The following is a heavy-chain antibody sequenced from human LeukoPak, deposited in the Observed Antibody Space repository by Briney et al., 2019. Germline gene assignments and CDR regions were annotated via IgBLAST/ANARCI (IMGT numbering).Heavy chain of an antibody. CDR3: ARGTTGYNYGYLDY. D-gene: IGHD5-24*01. Sequence: PGGSLRLSCAASGFAFSSYWMHWARQVPGKGLVWVSRINTDESSTTYADSVKGRFTISRDNAKNTLYLQMNSLRAEDTAVYYCARGTTGYNYGYLDYWGQGTLVTVSS. V-gene: IGHV3-74*01. J-gene: IGHJ4*02. CDR1: GFAFSSYW. CDR2: INTDESST.